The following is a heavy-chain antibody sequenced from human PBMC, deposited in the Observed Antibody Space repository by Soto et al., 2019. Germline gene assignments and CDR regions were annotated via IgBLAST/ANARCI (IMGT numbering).Heavy chain of an antibody. J-gene: IGHJ4*02. V-gene: IGHV1-69*13. CDR3: ARDDSGFSGSHYIDYFNY. D-gene: IGHD1-26*01. Sequence: ASVKVSCKASGGTFSSYAISWVRQAPGQGLEWMGGIIPIFGTTNYAQKFQGRVTITADESAGTVYMELSSLTSEDTAVYYCARDDSGFSGSHYIDYFNYWGQGALVTVSS. CDR1: GGTFSSYA. CDR2: IIPIFGTT.